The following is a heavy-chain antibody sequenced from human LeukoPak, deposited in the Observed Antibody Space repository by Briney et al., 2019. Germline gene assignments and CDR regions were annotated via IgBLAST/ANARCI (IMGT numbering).Heavy chain of an antibody. CDR2: IDWDDDK. V-gene: IGHV2-70*04. D-gene: IGHD6-19*01. Sequence: SGPALVKPTQTLTLTCTFSGFSLSTSGMRVSWIRQPPGKALEWLARIDWDDDKFYSTSLKNRLTISKDTSKNQVVLTMTNMDPVDTATYYCARGAIAVAGSDYLDYWGQGTLVTVSS. CDR1: GFSLSTSGMR. J-gene: IGHJ4*02. CDR3: ARGAIAVAGSDYLDY.